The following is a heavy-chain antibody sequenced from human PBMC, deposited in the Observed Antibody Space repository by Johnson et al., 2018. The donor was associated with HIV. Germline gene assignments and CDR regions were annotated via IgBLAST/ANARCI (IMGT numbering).Heavy chain of an antibody. CDR2: ISSDVSNK. J-gene: IGHJ3*02. CDR3: ARESANSGRYSGAFDI. D-gene: IGHD1-26*01. CDR1: GFTFSSFA. Sequence: QMQLVESGGGLVQPGRSLRLSCAASGFTFSSFAMHWVRQAPGKGLEWVAVISSDVSNKYYADSVKGRFTISRDNSKNTLYLQMNSLRAEDTAVYYCARESANSGRYSGAFDIWGQGTMVTVSS. V-gene: IGHV3-30*14.